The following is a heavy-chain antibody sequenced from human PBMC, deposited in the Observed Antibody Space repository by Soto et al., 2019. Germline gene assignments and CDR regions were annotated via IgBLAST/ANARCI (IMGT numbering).Heavy chain of an antibody. Sequence: ASVKVSCKASGYTFTSYGISWVRQAPGQGLEWMGWISAYNGNTNYAQKLQGRVTMTTDTSTSTAYMELRSLRSDDTAVYYCARTALIQTYYDFWSGYYKDDAFDICGQGTMVTVSS. V-gene: IGHV1-18*04. D-gene: IGHD3-3*01. CDR1: GYTFTSYG. J-gene: IGHJ3*02. CDR3: ARTALIQTYYDFWSGYYKDDAFDI. CDR2: ISAYNGNT.